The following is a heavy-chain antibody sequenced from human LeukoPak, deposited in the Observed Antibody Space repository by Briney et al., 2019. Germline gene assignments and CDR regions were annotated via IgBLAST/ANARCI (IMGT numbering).Heavy chain of an antibody. Sequence: PGGSLRLSCAASGFTFSDYNMNWVRQAPGKGLEWVSSISVDSSYIYYADSVKGRFTISRDNAKNSLYLQMNSLRAEDTAVYYCARLSSGEAGYWGQGTLVTVSS. CDR3: ARLSSGEAGY. CDR1: GFTFSDYN. V-gene: IGHV3-21*01. D-gene: IGHD6-19*01. J-gene: IGHJ4*02. CDR2: ISVDSSYI.